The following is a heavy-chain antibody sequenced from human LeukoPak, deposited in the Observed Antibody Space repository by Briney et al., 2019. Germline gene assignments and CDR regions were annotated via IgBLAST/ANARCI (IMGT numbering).Heavy chain of an antibody. D-gene: IGHD3-3*01. Sequence: GGSLRLSCAASGFTFSSYAMSWVRQAPGKGLEWGSAIRDSGVGTYYADSVKGRFTISRDNSKNTLYLQMNSLGAEGTAIYYCAKSFTYYDFWSGDYWGQGTLVTVSS. CDR3: AKSFTYYDFWSGDY. V-gene: IGHV3-23*01. CDR2: IRDSGVGT. J-gene: IGHJ4*02. CDR1: GFTFSSYA.